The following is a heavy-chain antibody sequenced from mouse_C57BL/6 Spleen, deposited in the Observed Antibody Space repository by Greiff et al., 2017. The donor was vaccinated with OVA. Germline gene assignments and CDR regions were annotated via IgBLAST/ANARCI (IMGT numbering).Heavy chain of an antibody. CDR1: GYTFTSYW. Sequence: QVQLQQPGAELVKPGASVKLSCKASGYTFTSYWMQWVKQRPGQGLEWIGEIDPSDSYTNYNQKFKGKATLTVDTSSSTAYMQLSSLTSEDSAVYYCARRGQLRLNAMDYWGQGTTVTVSS. D-gene: IGHD3-2*02. CDR2: IDPSDSYT. V-gene: IGHV1-50*01. J-gene: IGHJ4*01. CDR3: ARRGQLRLNAMDY.